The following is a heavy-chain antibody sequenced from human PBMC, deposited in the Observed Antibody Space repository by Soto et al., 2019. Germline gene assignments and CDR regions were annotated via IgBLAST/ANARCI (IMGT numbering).Heavy chain of an antibody. J-gene: IGHJ5*02. CDR3: PHHPLAWFDP. D-gene: IGHD3-16*01. CDR1: GFSLCSSGVG. CDR2: IYWDYDE. Sequence: QITLKESGPTLVKPTQTLTLTCTFSGFSLCSSGVGVGWIRQPPGGAREWLALIYWDYDERYNPSLKNRLTITKDTSKNQVVLRMTDMDPVHTGTYYCPHHPLAWFDPWGQGTLVTVSS. V-gene: IGHV2-5*02.